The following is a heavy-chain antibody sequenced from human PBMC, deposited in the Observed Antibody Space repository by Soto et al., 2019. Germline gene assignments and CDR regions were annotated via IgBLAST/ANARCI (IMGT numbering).Heavy chain of an antibody. CDR2: ISAYNGNT. J-gene: IGHJ4*02. D-gene: IGHD1-26*01. CDR3: ARERHSGNFGYFDY. V-gene: IGHV1-18*04. CDR1: GYTFTSYG. Sequence: ASVKVSGNASGYTFTSYGISWVRQAPGQGLEWMGWISAYNGNTNYAQKLQGRVTMPTDTSTSTAYMELRSLRIDDTAVYYCARERHSGNFGYFDYCGQGSQVTVSS.